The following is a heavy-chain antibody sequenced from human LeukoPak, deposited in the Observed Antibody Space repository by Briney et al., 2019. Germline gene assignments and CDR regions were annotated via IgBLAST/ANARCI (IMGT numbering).Heavy chain of an antibody. J-gene: IGHJ4*02. D-gene: IGHD3-10*01. CDR1: GITLSNYG. CDR2: ISERGGST. Sequence: GGSLRLSCVVSGITLSNYGMSWVRQAPGKGLEWVSGISERGGSTNYADSVKGRFIISRDTSKYTVYLQMNSLRVEDTGVYFCAKRGIVIRAVIIIGFHKEAYYFDYWGQGILVTVSS. CDR3: AKRGIVIRAVIIIGFHKEAYYFDY. V-gene: IGHV3-23*01.